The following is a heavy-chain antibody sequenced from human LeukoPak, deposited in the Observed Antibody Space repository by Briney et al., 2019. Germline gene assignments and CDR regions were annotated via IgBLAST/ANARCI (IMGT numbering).Heavy chain of an antibody. V-gene: IGHV3-21*01. J-gene: IGHJ6*03. D-gene: IGHD1-26*01. CDR1: GFTFSSYW. Sequence: KAGGSLRLSCAASGFTFSSYWMSWVRQTPGQGLEWGSSITSGSSHIYYADSVKGRFTISRDNAMSSMYLQMNSLGAEDTAVYYCARDPYSGSYGADYYYYMDVWGKGTTVTISS. CDR2: ITSGSSHI. CDR3: ARDPYSGSYGADYYYYMDV.